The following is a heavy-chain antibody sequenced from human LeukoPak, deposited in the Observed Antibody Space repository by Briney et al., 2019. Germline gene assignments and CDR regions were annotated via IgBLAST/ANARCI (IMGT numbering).Heavy chain of an antibody. CDR1: GFTFSSYW. D-gene: IGHD3-22*01. CDR3: ARDYDSSGYYYPVYEY. V-gene: IGHV3-7*01. CDR2: IKSDGREK. Sequence: GGSLRLSCAASGFTFSSYWMSWARQAPGKGLEGVANIKSDGREKNFVDSVRGRFTISRDNAKNSLYLQMNSLRAEDTAVYYCARDYDSSGYYYPVYEYWGQGTLVTVSS. J-gene: IGHJ4*02.